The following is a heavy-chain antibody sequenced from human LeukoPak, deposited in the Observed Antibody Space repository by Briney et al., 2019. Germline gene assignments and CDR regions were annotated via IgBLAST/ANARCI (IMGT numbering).Heavy chain of an antibody. Sequence: SETLSLTCSVSGGSISSLYWSWIRQPPGKGLEWIGYIYHSGNTYYNPSLKRRVTISVDRSKNQFSLKLSSVTAADTAVYYCARANGYYGSGSPYFDYWGQGTLVTVSS. V-gene: IGHV4-30-2*01. CDR2: IYHSGNT. J-gene: IGHJ4*02. CDR3: ARANGYYGSGSPYFDY. D-gene: IGHD3-10*01. CDR1: GGSISSLY.